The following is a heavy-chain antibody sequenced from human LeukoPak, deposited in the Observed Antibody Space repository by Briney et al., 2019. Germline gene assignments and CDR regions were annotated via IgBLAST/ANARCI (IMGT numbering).Heavy chain of an antibody. J-gene: IGHJ4*02. CDR1: GFTFSSYA. Sequence: GGSLRLSCAASGFTFSSYAIHWVRQAPGKGLEWVSLISGDGGSTFYADSVKGRFTISRDNSKNSLYLQMSSLRSEDTALYYCARESERSGWYDYWGQGTLVTVSS. CDR2: ISGDGGST. V-gene: IGHV3-43*02. D-gene: IGHD6-19*01. CDR3: ARESERSGWYDY.